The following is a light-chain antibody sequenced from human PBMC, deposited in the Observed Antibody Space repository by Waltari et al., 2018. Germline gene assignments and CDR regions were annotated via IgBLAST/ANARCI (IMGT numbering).Light chain of an antibody. J-gene: IGKJ4*01. CDR1: QSVTS. CDR2: GAS. CDR3: QQYGSLPLT. V-gene: IGKV3-20*01. Sequence: ALTPSPGSLSLSPGERVPLSCRASQSVTSLAWYRHKPVQAPRLVIYGASTRATGIPDTFSGSWSGTDFTRSISRLEAEDVAVYYCQQYGSLPLTFGGGTKVEIK.